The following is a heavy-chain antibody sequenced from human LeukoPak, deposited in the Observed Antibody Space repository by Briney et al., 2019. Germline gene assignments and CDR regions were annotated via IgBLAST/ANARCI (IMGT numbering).Heavy chain of an antibody. CDR1: GFSFDDYA. CDR3: ARESDSSGWYDS. J-gene: IGHJ5*01. D-gene: IGHD3-22*01. Sequence: GGSLRLSCAAPGFSFDDYAIHWVRQAPGKGLEWVSLISGDGGSTFYADSVKGRFTISRDNSKNSLYLQMSSLRSEDAALYYCARESDSSGWYDSWGQGTLVTVSS. CDR2: ISGDGGST. V-gene: IGHV3-43*02.